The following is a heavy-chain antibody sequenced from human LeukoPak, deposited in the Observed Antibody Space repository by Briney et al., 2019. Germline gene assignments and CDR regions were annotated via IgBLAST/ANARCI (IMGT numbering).Heavy chain of an antibody. Sequence: GSLRLSCAASGFTFSSYWMSWVRQAPGKGLEWVANIKQDGSEKYYVDSVKGRFTISRDNAKNSLYMQMNSLRAEDTAVYYCAKDWSVRECSGGSCYPTHFDYWGQGTLVTVSS. V-gene: IGHV3-7*01. CDR1: GFTFSSYW. CDR2: IKQDGSEK. D-gene: IGHD2-15*01. J-gene: IGHJ4*02. CDR3: AKDWSVRECSGGSCYPTHFDY.